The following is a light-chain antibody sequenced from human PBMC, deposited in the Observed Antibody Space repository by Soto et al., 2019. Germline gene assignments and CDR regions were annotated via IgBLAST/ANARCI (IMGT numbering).Light chain of an antibody. Sequence: DIQMTQSPSSLSASVGDRVTITCPASLAISNYLNWYQRKPGKAPKLLLYDASNLETGVPSRFSGSGSGTDFTFTISSLQPDDIATYYCQQYDNLSFTFGPGTKVDIK. V-gene: IGKV1-33*01. CDR3: QQYDNLSFT. J-gene: IGKJ3*01. CDR1: LAISNY. CDR2: DAS.